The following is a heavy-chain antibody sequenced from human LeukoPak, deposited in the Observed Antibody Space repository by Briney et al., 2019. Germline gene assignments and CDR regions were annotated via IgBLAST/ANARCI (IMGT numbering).Heavy chain of an antibody. CDR3: AWTAGWPRGRCMDV. J-gene: IGHJ6*02. D-gene: IGHD5-24*01. V-gene: IGHV4-34*01. Sequence: PSETLSLTCAVYGGSFSGYYWSWIRQPPGKGLEWIGEINHSGSTNYNPSLKSRVTISVDTSKNQFSLKLSSVTAADTAVYYWAWTAGWPRGRCMDVWGQGTTVTVSS. CDR2: INHSGST. CDR1: GGSFSGYY.